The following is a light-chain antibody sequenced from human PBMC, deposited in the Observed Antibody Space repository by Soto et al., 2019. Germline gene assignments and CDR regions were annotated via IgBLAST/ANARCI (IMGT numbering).Light chain of an antibody. Sequence: EVVLTQSPLSLPVTLGQPASISCRSSQSLVSSDGNTYLTWFHQRPGQSPRRLIYKVSNRDSGVPDRFSGSGSGTDFTLRITRVEAEDVGVYYCMQGSHWPPWTFGQGTKVEIK. CDR3: MQGSHWPPWT. CDR2: KVS. V-gene: IGKV2-30*01. J-gene: IGKJ1*01. CDR1: QSLVSSDGNTY.